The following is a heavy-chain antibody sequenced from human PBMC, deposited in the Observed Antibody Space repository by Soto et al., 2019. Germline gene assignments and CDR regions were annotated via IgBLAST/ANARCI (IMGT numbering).Heavy chain of an antibody. CDR2: INSDGSST. V-gene: IGHV3-74*01. J-gene: IGHJ4*02. CDR1: GFTFSSYW. Sequence: SGGSLRLSCAASGFTFSSYWMHWVRQAPGKGLVWVSRINSDGSSTSYADSVKGRFTISRDNAKNTLYLQMNSLRAEDTAVYYCARYNVDGSGTYALEYWGQGTLVTVSP. D-gene: IGHD3-10*01. CDR3: ARYNVDGSGTYALEY.